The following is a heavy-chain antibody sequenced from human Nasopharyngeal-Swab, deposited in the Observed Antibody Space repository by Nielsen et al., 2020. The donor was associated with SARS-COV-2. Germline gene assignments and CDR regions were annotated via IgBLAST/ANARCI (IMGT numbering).Heavy chain of an antibody. CDR3: AREGRDCFDY. CDR2: IKQDGSEM. Sequence: GGSLRLSCAASGFIFSNYWITWVRQAPGKGLEWVANIKQDGSEMYYVDSVKGRFTISRDNAKNSLYLQINSLRVEDTAVYNCAREGRDCFDYWGQGTLVTVSS. V-gene: IGHV3-7*01. D-gene: IGHD2-21*01. J-gene: IGHJ4*02. CDR1: GFIFSNYW.